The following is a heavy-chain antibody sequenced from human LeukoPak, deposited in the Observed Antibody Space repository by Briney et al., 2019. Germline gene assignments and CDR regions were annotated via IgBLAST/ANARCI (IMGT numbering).Heavy chain of an antibody. J-gene: IGHJ4*02. V-gene: IGHV4-59*01. CDR2: IYYSGST. CDR1: GGPISSYY. CDR3: ARVRLGSFDY. Sequence: PSETLSLTCTVSGGPISSYYWSWIRQPPGKGLEWIGYIYYSGSTNYNPSLKSRVTISVDTSKNQFSLKLSSVTAADTAVYYCARVRLGSFDYWGQGTLVTVSS. D-gene: IGHD6-19*01.